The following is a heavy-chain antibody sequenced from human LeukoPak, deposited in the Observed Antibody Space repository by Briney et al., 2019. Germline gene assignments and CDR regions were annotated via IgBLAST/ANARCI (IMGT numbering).Heavy chain of an antibody. Sequence: PSETLSLTCTVSGGSISSGSYYWSWIRQPAGKGLEWIGRIYTSGSTNYNPSLKSRVTISVDTSKNQFSLKLSSVTAADTAVYYCARAAPEAYWNYEDYYYYYGMDVWGQGTTVTVSS. V-gene: IGHV4-61*02. CDR2: IYTSGST. J-gene: IGHJ6*02. CDR1: GGSISSGSYY. D-gene: IGHD1-7*01. CDR3: ARAAPEAYWNYEDYYYYYGMDV.